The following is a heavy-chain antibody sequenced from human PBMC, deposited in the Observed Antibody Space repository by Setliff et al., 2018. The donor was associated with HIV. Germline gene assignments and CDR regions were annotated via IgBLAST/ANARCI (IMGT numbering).Heavy chain of an antibody. V-gene: IGHV3-11*04. J-gene: IGHJ4*02. Sequence: PGGSLRLSCAASGFTFSDYYMSWIRQAPGKGLEWVSYISSSSSTIYYADSVKGRFTISRDNAKNSLYLQMNSLRAEDTAVYYCAREGIAAAGSYSYGFGQIDYWGQGTLVTVSP. D-gene: IGHD6-13*01. CDR3: AREGIAAAGSYSYGFGQIDY. CDR1: GFTFSDYY. CDR2: ISSSSSTI.